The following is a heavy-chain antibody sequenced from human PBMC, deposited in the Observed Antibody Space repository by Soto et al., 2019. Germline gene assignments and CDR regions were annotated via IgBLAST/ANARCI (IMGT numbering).Heavy chain of an antibody. CDR2: MNAGNGNT. CDR3: TTVSGYYDVDY. D-gene: IGHD5-12*01. V-gene: IGHV1-3*01. J-gene: IGHJ4*02. CDR1: GYTFTNYA. Sequence: QVQLVQSGAEVKKPGASVKVSCKASGYTFTNYAMHWVRQAPGQRLEWMGWMNAGNGNTKYSQKFQGRVTITRDTSASTAYMELRSLRSEDTAGYYCTTVSGYYDVDYWGQGPLVTVSS.